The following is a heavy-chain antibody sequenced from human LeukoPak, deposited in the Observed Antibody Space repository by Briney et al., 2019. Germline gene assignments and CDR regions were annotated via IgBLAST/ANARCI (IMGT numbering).Heavy chain of an antibody. CDR2: IAPRNGGT. Sequence: ASVRVSCKTSGYTFTVYYIHWMRQAPGQGLEWMGWIAPRNGGTNYAQRFQGRVSMTRDTSISTVYMELRSLISDDTAVYYCARVLLGTSSSVGYFDSWGQGTLVTVSS. CDR1: GYTFTVYY. CDR3: ARVLLGTSSSVGYFDS. J-gene: IGHJ4*02. V-gene: IGHV1-2*02. D-gene: IGHD6-6*01.